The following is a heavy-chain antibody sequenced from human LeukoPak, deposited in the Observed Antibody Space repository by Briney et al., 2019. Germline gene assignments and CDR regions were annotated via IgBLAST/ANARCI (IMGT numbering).Heavy chain of an antibody. CDR1: GYTFTGYY. CDR3: ARVRHIVVVTAIRGNWFDP. CDR2: INPNSGGT. Sequence: GASVKVSCKASGYTFTGYYMHWVRHAPGQGLEWMGWINPNSGGTNYAQKFQGRVTMTRDTSISTAYMELSRLRSDDTAVYYCARVRHIVVVTAIRGNWFDPWGQGTLVTVSS. J-gene: IGHJ5*02. D-gene: IGHD2-21*02. V-gene: IGHV1-2*02.